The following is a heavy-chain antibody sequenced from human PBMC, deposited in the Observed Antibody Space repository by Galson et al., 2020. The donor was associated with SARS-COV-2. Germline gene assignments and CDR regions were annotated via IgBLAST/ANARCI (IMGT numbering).Heavy chain of an antibody. J-gene: IGHJ4*02. Sequence: ASVKVSCKASRYTFTGYYMHWVRQAPGQGLEWMGWINPKSGGTNYAQNFQGRVTMTRDTSISSEYMELSRLISYDTAVYYCAGDIRYYDRTGPVDWGQGTLVAVCS. V-gene: IGHV1-2*02. D-gene: IGHD3-22*01. CDR1: RYTFTGYY. CDR2: INPKSGGT. CDR3: AGDIRYYDRTGPVD.